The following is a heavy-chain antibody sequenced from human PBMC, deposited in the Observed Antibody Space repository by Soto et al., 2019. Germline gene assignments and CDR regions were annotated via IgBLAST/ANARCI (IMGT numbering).Heavy chain of an antibody. CDR1: GFTFSSYG. Sequence: QVQLVESGGGVVQPGRSLRLSCAASGFTFSSYGMHWVRQAPGKGLEWVAVISYDGSNKYYADSVKGRFTISRDNSKNTPYLQMNSLRAEDTAVYYCAKSGGSTTVTNRLDYWGQGTLVTVSS. D-gene: IGHD4-17*01. V-gene: IGHV3-30*18. CDR2: ISYDGSNK. J-gene: IGHJ4*02. CDR3: AKSGGSTTVTNRLDY.